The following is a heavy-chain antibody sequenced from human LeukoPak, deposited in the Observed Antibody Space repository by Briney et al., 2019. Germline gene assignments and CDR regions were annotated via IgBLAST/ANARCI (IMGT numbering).Heavy chain of an antibody. CDR2: ISTYNDNT. CDR3: ARIQSRIIAARPGNPAFDY. V-gene: IGHV1-18*01. Sequence: ASVKVSCKASGYTFTSYDISWVRQAPGQGLEWTGWISTYNDNTRYAQKLQGRVTMTTDTSTSTVYMELKSLRSDDTAVYYCARIQSRIIAARPGNPAFDYWGRGTLVTVSS. CDR1: GYTFTSYD. J-gene: IGHJ4*02. D-gene: IGHD6-6*01.